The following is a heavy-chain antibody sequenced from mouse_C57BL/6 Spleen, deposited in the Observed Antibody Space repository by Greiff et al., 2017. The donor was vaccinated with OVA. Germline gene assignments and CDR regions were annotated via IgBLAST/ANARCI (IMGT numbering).Heavy chain of an antibody. CDR1: GFTFTDYY. Sequence: DVMLVESGGGLVQPGGSLSLSCAASGFTFTDYYMSWVRQPPGKALEWLGFIRNKANGYTTEYSASVKGRFTISRDNSQSILYLQMNALRAEDSATDYCARDEVYSFDYWGQGTTLTVSS. CDR2: IRNKANGYTT. J-gene: IGHJ2*01. V-gene: IGHV7-3*01. CDR3: ARDEVYSFDY. D-gene: IGHD6-2*01.